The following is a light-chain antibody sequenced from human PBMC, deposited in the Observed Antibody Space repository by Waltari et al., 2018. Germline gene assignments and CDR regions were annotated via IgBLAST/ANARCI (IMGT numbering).Light chain of an antibody. CDR2: DVS. CDR1: NSDVGGYKY. CDR3: SSFTSTTTLV. V-gene: IGLV2-14*01. Sequence: QSALTQPASVSGSPGQSITISCTGTNSDVGGYKYVSWYQQHPGKAPQLMFYDVSYRPSGFSNGSPASKSGTPASRPISGLQGEDEADYYCSSFTSTTTLVFGGGPKVTFL. J-gene: IGLJ3*02.